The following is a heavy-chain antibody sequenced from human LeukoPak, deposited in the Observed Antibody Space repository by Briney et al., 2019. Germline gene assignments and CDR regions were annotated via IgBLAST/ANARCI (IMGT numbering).Heavy chain of an antibody. CDR2: IRSKAYGGTT. CDR3: TRDKQWLADFDY. CDR1: GFTFGDYA. Sequence: PGGSLRLSCTASGFTFGDYAMSWVRQAPGKGLEWVGFIRSKAYGGTTEYAVSVKGRFTISRDDSKSIAYLQMNSLKTEDTAVYYCTRDKQWLADFDYWGQGTLVTVSS. D-gene: IGHD6-19*01. V-gene: IGHV3-49*04. J-gene: IGHJ4*02.